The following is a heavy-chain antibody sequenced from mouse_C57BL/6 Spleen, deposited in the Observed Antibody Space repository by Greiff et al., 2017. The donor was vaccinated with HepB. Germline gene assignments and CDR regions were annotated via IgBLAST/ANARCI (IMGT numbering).Heavy chain of an antibody. V-gene: IGHV1-61*01. D-gene: IGHD4-1*01. CDR3: ARERPTGTVDY. J-gene: IGHJ2*01. CDR1: GYTFTSYW. Sequence: VQLQQPGAELVRPGSSVKLSCKASGYTFTSYWMDWVKQRPGQGLEWIGNIYPSDSETHYNQKFKDKATLTVDKSSSTAYMQLSSLTSEDSAVYYCARERPTGTVDYWGQGTTLTVSS. CDR2: IYPSDSET.